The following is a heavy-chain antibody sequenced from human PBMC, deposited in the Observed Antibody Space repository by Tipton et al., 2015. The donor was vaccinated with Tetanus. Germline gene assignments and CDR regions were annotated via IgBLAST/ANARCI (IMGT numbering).Heavy chain of an antibody. Sequence: SLRLSCAASGFTFSSYSMNWVRQAPGKGLEWLSIISGSGDGTKYADSVKGRFTMSSDSSKNTVHLQLNSLRVEDTAVYYCAKSGHYYYDGMDVWGQGTTVTVSS. V-gene: IGHV3-23*01. CDR3: AKSGHYYYDGMDV. CDR1: GFTFSSYS. J-gene: IGHJ6*02. D-gene: IGHD3-10*01. CDR2: ISGSGDGT.